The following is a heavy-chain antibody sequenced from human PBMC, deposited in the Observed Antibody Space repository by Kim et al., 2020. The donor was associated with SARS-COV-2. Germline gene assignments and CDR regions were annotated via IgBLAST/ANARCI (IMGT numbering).Heavy chain of an antibody. D-gene: IGHD4-17*01. Sequence: GGSLRLSCAASGFTFSSYGMHWVRQAPGKGLEWVAVISYDGSNKYYADSVKGRFTISRDNSKNTLYLQMNSLRAEDTAVYYCAKALVLYGDSYYFDYWGQGTLVTVSS. V-gene: IGHV3-30*18. J-gene: IGHJ4*02. CDR1: GFTFSSYG. CDR3: AKALVLYGDSYYFDY. CDR2: ISYDGSNK.